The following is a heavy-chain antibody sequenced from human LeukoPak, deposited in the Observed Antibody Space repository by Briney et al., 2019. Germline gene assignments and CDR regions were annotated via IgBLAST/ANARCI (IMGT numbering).Heavy chain of an antibody. V-gene: IGHV3-48*02. D-gene: IGHD3-10*01. CDR3: ARIGGPGYYYYGMDV. J-gene: IGHJ6*02. CDR2: ITSSSSTK. CDR1: GFTFTTYW. Sequence: GGPLRLSCAASGFTFTTYWMSWVRQAPGKGLEWISFITSSSSTKYYTDSVKGRFTISRDNAKNSLYLQVNSLRDEDTAVYYCARIGGPGYYYYGMDVWGQGTTVTVSS.